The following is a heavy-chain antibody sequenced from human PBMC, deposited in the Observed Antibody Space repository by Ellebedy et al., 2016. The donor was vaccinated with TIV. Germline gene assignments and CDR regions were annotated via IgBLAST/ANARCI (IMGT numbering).Heavy chain of an antibody. CDR1: GYTFTSYY. CDR2: ISAYNGNT. J-gene: IGHJ5*02. Sequence: ASVKVSCKASGYTFTSYYIHWVRQAPGQGLEWMGWISAYNGNTNYAQKLQGRVTMTTDTSTSTAYMELRSLRSDDTAVYYCARDLSNSGSYPNWFDPWGQGTLVTVSS. D-gene: IGHD1-26*01. CDR3: ARDLSNSGSYPNWFDP. V-gene: IGHV1-18*04.